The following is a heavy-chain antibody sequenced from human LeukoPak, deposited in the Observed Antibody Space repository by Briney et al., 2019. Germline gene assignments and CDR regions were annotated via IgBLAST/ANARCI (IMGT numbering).Heavy chain of an antibody. J-gene: IGHJ3*02. V-gene: IGHV4-59*01. CDR3: ARSPDRDDAFDI. Sequence: SETLSLTCAVYGGSFSGYYWSWIRQPPGKGLGWIGYIYYSGSTNYNPSLKSRVTISVDTSKNQFSLKLSSVTAADTAVYYCARSPDRDDAFDIWGQGTMVTVSS. D-gene: IGHD1-14*01. CDR1: GGSFSGYY. CDR2: IYYSGST.